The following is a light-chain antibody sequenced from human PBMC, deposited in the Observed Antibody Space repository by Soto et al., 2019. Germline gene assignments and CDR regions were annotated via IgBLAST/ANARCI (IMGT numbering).Light chain of an antibody. J-gene: IGKJ5*01. CDR3: QQNYSPPPIT. CDR1: QSISSY. Sequence: DIRLTQFPSSLSAFVGDRVTITCRASQSISSYLNWYQQKPGKAPKLLIHAASSLQSGVPSRFSGSGSGTDFTLTISSLQPEDFATYYCQQNYSPPPITFGQGTRLEIK. CDR2: AAS. V-gene: IGKV1-39*01.